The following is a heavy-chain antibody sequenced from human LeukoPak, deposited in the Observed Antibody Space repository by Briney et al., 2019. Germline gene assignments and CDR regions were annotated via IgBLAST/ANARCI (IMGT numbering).Heavy chain of an antibody. Sequence: ASVKVSCKASVYTFTGYHMHSVRQAPGQGLEWMAWINPNSGATDYAQKFQGRVTMTRDTSTRTAYMELSRLRSDDTAVYYCARLNGNHFDYWGQGTPVTVSS. D-gene: IGHD1-14*01. V-gene: IGHV1-2*02. CDR1: VYTFTGYH. CDR3: ARLNGNHFDY. J-gene: IGHJ4*02. CDR2: INPNSGAT.